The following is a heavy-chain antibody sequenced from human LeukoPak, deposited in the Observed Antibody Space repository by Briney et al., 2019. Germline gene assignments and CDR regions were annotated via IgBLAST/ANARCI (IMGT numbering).Heavy chain of an antibody. CDR2: IRYDGSNK. Sequence: PTGGSLRLSCAASGFTFSSYGMYWVRQAPGKGLEWVAFIRYDGSNKYYADSVKGRFTVSRDNSKNTLYLQMKSLRAEDTAVYYCAREGPEGGDILRIDAFDIWGQGTMVTVSS. D-gene: IGHD3-9*01. J-gene: IGHJ3*02. V-gene: IGHV3-30*02. CDR1: GFTFSSYG. CDR3: AREGPEGGDILRIDAFDI.